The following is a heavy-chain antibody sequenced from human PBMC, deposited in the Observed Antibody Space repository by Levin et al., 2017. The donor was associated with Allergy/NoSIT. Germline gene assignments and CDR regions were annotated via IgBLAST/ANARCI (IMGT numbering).Heavy chain of an antibody. J-gene: IGHJ6*02. CDR2: ITGYNIKT. V-gene: IGHV1-18*01. CDR3: ARLLEVRVYYNGLDV. Sequence: ASVKVSCKASGYTFTNYGISWVRQAPGQGLEWLGWITGYNIKTKYAEKFQGRVTMTRDTSTGTAYMELRRLTSDDTAVYYCARLLEVRVYYNGLDVWGQGTTVTVSS. D-gene: IGHD1-1*01. CDR1: GYTFTNYG.